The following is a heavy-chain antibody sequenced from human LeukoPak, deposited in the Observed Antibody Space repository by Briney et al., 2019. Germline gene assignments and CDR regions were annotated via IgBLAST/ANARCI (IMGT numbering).Heavy chain of an antibody. CDR1: GGSISDYY. D-gene: IGHD1-26*01. J-gene: IGHJ4*02. V-gene: IGHV4-59*01. Sequence: SETLSLTCTVSGGSISDYYWSWIRQPPGKGLEWIGYIYYTGSITYNPSLESRVTISVDTSKNQFSLNLNSVTAADTAVYYCARGEGYYFDYWGQGTLVTVSS. CDR2: IYYTGSI. CDR3: ARGEGYYFDY.